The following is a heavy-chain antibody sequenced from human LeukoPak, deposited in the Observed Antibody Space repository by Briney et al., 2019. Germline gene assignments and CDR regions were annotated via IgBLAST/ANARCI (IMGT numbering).Heavy chain of an antibody. CDR3: AKMHYDFWSGYYMFDY. D-gene: IGHD3-3*01. CDR2: ISGSGGST. Sequence: HPGGSLRLSCAASGFTFSSYAMSWVRQAPGKGLEWVSAISGSGGSTYYADSVKGRFTISRDNSKNTLYLQMNSLRAEDTAVYYCAKMHYDFWSGYYMFDYWGQGTLVTVSS. CDR1: GFTFSSYA. J-gene: IGHJ4*02. V-gene: IGHV3-23*01.